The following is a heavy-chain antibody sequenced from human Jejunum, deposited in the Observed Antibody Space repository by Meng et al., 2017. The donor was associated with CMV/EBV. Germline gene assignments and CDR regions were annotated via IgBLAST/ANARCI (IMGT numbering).Heavy chain of an antibody. V-gene: IGHV4-59*12. J-gene: IGHJ4*02. CDR2: LYYSETA. CDR1: GDSITRYY. D-gene: IGHD2-2*02. CDR3: ARGGLGGAIHY. Sequence: CTVSGDSITRYYGSWIRQPPGKGLEWIGYLYYSETAYYSHSLKSRVTTSIDPSKNQFPLKLKSVTAADSAVYYCARGGLGGAIHYWGQGTLVTVSS.